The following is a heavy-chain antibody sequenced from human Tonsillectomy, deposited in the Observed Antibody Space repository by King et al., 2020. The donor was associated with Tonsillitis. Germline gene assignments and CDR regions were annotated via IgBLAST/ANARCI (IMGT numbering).Heavy chain of an antibody. Sequence: VQLQESGPGLVKPSQTLSLTCSVSGDSISSGRHYWSWVRPPAGKGLEWIGRMYTNGETNYNPSLKSRVTISLDTSKNHFSLKVTSVTDADTAMYYCATGQQPMGLDSWGQGTLVTVSS. CDR2: MYTNGET. CDR3: ATGQQPMGLDS. CDR1: GDSISSGRHY. D-gene: IGHD2-8*02. V-gene: IGHV4-61*02. J-gene: IGHJ4*02.